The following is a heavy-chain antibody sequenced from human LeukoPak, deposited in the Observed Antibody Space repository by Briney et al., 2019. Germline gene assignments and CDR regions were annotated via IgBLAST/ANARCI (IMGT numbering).Heavy chain of an antibody. CDR1: GYTFTGYY. CDR3: ARVSKVGALTEYFQH. Sequence: ASVNVSCKASGYTFTGYYMHWVRQAPGQGLEWMGWINPNSGGTNYAQKFQGWVTMTRDTSISTAYMELSRLRSDDTAVYYCARVSKVGALTEYFQHWGQGTLVTVSS. D-gene: IGHD1-26*01. J-gene: IGHJ1*01. V-gene: IGHV1-2*04. CDR2: INPNSGGT.